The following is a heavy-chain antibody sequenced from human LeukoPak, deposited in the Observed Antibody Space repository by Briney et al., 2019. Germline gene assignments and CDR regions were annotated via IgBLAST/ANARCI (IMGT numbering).Heavy chain of an antibody. CDR2: ISGSGGST. CDR3: AKGGYGFWSDYNY. Sequence: QSGGSLRLSCAASGFTFSSYAMNWVRQAPGKGLEWVSAISGSGGSTYYADSVKGRFTISRDNSKNTLYLQMNSLRAEDTAVYYCAKGGYGFWSDYNYWGQGTLVTVSS. J-gene: IGHJ4*02. D-gene: IGHD3-3*01. V-gene: IGHV3-23*01. CDR1: GFTFSSYA.